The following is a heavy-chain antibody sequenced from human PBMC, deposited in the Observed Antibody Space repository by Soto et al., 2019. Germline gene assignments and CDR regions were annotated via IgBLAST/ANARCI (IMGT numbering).Heavy chain of an antibody. Sequence: SAEVSSKDSGGTFSSYAICSVRQAPGQGLEWMGGIIPIFGTANYAQKFQGRVTITADESTSTAYMELSSLRSEDTAVYYCARRISGYYYRYYYYGMDVWGQGTTVTVSS. D-gene: IGHD3-22*01. J-gene: IGHJ6*02. CDR2: IIPIFGTA. CDR3: ARRISGYYYRYYYYGMDV. CDR1: GGTFSSYA. V-gene: IGHV1-69*13.